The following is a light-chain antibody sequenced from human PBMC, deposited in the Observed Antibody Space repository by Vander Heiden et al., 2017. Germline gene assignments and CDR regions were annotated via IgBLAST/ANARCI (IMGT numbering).Light chain of an antibody. Sequence: DIQMTQSPSTLSASVGDRVTITCRASQSISSWLAWYQQKPGKAPKLLIYDASSLESGVPSRFSGSGYGTEFTLTISSRQPDDFATYYCQQYNSYSPNTFGQGTKLEIK. CDR1: QSISSW. CDR3: QQYNSYSPNT. J-gene: IGKJ2*01. CDR2: DAS. V-gene: IGKV1-5*01.